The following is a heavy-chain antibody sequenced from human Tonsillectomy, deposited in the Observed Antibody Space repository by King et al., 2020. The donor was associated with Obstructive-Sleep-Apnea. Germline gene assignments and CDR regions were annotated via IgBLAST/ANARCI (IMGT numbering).Heavy chain of an antibody. CDR1: GGSISSGGYY. CDR3: ARDRGYDSSGYSYYFDY. CDR2: IYYSGST. Sequence: VQLQESGPGLVKPSQTLSRTCTVSGGSISSGGYYWSWIRQHPGKGLEWIGYIYYSGSTYYNPSLKSRVTISVDTSKNQFSLKLSSVTAADTAVYYCARDRGYDSSGYSYYFDYWGQGTLVTVSS. J-gene: IGHJ4*02. D-gene: IGHD3-22*01. V-gene: IGHV4-31*03.